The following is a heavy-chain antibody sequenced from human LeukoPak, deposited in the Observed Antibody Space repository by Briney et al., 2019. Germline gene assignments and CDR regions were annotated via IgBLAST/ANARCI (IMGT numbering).Heavy chain of an antibody. CDR2: ISYDGSNK. J-gene: IGHJ5*02. V-gene: IGHV3-30*04. Sequence: PGGSLRLSRAASGFTFSSYAMHWVRQAPGKGLEWVAVISYDGSNKYYADSVKGRFTISRDNSKDTLYLQMNSLRAEDTAVYYCARVKGYYGSGSYACGPWGQGTLVTVSS. CDR1: GFTFSSYA. CDR3: ARVKGYYGSGSYACGP. D-gene: IGHD3-10*01.